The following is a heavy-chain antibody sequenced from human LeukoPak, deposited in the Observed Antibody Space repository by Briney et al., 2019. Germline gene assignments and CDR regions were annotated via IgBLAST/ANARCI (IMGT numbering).Heavy chain of an antibody. J-gene: IGHJ4*02. D-gene: IGHD3-22*01. Sequence: GASVKVSCKASGYTFTSYGISWVRQAPGQGLEWMGWISAYNGNTNYAQKLQGRVTMTTDTSTSTAYMELRSLRSDDTAVYYCARAFKGYYYDSSGYYYDYWGQGTLVTVSS. CDR3: ARAFKGYYYDSSGYYYDY. CDR2: ISAYNGNT. CDR1: GYTFTSYG. V-gene: IGHV1-18*01.